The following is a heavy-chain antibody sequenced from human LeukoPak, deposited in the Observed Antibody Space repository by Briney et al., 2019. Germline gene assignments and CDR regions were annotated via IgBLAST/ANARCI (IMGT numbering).Heavy chain of an antibody. CDR2: ISYDGSNK. J-gene: IGHJ4*02. D-gene: IGHD6-13*01. V-gene: IGHV3-30*18. Sequence: GGSLRLSCAASGFTFSSYGMRWVRQAPGKGLEWVAVISYDGSNKYYADSVKGRFTISRDNSKNTLYLQMNSLRAEDTAVYYCAKDGDPIAAAGYFDYWGQGTLVTVSS. CDR3: AKDGDPIAAAGYFDY. CDR1: GFTFSSYG.